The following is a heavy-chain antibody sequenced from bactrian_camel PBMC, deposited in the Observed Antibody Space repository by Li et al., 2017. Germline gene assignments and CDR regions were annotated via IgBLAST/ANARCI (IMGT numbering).Heavy chain of an antibody. CDR2: TDSGGIT. V-gene: IGHV3S57*01. Sequence: QLVESGGGSVQAGGSLRLSCAASGRTYIKWCMGWFREVPGKEREGIATTDSGGITAYADSVKGRFTISRDNAKNTLYLQMNDLKVEDTAMYYCAADGVNLQLARGYNYWGQGTQVTVS. CDR1: GRTYIKWC. CDR3: AADGVNLQLARGYNY. J-gene: IGHJ4*01. D-gene: IGHD7*01.